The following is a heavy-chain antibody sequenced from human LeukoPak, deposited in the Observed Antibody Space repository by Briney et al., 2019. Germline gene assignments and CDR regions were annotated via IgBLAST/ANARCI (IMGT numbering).Heavy chain of an antibody. D-gene: IGHD1-26*01. CDR1: GFTFSSYE. CDR2: ISSSGTTI. V-gene: IGHV3-48*03. Sequence: GGSLRLSSAASGFTFSSYEMNWVRQAPGKGLEWVSYISSSGTTIYYADSVKGRFTISRDNAKNSLFLQVNSLRAEDTAVYYCARSSGTYHFDYWGQGTLVTVSS. J-gene: IGHJ4*02. CDR3: ARSSGTYHFDY.